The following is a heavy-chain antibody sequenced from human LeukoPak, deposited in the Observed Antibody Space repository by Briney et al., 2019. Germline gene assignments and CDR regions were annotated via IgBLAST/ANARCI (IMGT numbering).Heavy chain of an antibody. V-gene: IGHV3-21*01. Sequence: GGSLRLSCAASGFTFSSYSMNWVRQAPGKGLEWVASISSSSGYIYYADSVKGRFTISRDNAKNALYLQMSSLRAEGTAVYYCARDAFDPWGQGTLVTVSS. CDR1: GFTFSSYS. CDR3: ARDAFDP. CDR2: ISSSSGYI. J-gene: IGHJ5*02.